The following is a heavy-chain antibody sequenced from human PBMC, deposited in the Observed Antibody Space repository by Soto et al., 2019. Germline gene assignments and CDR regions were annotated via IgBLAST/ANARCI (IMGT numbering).Heavy chain of an antibody. V-gene: IGHV3-21*01. CDR1: GFTFSSYS. D-gene: IGHD4-4*01. CDR3: ARDAPPMTTRVHGADAFDI. Sequence: EVQLVESGGGLVKPGGSLRLSCAASGFTFSSYSMNWVRQAPGKGLEWVSSISSGSSYIYYADSVKGRFTISRDNAKNSLYLQMNSLRAEDTAVYYCARDAPPMTTRVHGADAFDIWGQGTMVTVSS. CDR2: ISSGSSYI. J-gene: IGHJ3*02.